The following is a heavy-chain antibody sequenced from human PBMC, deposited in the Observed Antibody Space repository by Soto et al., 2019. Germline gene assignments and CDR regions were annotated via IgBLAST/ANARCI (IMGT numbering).Heavy chain of an antibody. CDR1: GFTFSSYA. CDR2: ISYDGSNK. CDR3: AKAGNYDFWSGYPFYYYYGMDV. D-gene: IGHD3-3*01. J-gene: IGHJ6*02. Sequence: QVQLVESGGGVVQPGRSLRLSCAASGFTFSSYAMHWVRQAPGKGLEWVAVISYDGSNKYYADSVKGRFTISRDNSKNTLYLQMNSLRAEDTAVYYCAKAGNYDFWSGYPFYYYYGMDVWGQGTTVTVSS. V-gene: IGHV3-30*04.